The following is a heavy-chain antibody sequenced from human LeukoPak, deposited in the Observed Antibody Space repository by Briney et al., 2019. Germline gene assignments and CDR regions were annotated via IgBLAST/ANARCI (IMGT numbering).Heavy chain of an antibody. CDR2: IIPIFGTA. CDR1: GGTFSSYA. Sequence: SVKVSCKASGGTFSSYAISWVRQAPGQGLEWMGGIIPIFGTANYAQKFQGRVTITADESTSTAYMELSSLRSEDTAVYYCAREYYGSGSLLNWFDPWGQGTLVTVSS. J-gene: IGHJ5*02. D-gene: IGHD3-10*01. V-gene: IGHV1-69*01. CDR3: AREYYGSGSLLNWFDP.